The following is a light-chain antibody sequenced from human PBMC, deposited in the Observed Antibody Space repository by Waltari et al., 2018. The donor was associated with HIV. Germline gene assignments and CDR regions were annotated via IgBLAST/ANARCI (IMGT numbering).Light chain of an antibody. Sequence: QSALTQPRSVSGSPGQSVTISCTGTSSDVGGYNYVSWYQQHPGKAPKLMIYDVNQRPSGVPDRYSGSKSGNTASLTISGLQAEDEANYYCCSYAGSPPWVFGGGTKLTVL. CDR1: SSDVGGYNY. J-gene: IGLJ3*02. V-gene: IGLV2-11*01. CDR3: CSYAGSPPWV. CDR2: DVN.